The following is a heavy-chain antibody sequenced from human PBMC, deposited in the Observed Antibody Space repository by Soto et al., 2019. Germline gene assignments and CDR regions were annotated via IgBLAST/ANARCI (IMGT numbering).Heavy chain of an antibody. CDR3: ARGGAAGRGDAIDI. D-gene: IGHD3-10*01. CDR1: GFTFRNQW. CDR2: FNGDGTRA. Sequence: EVQLEESGGGSVQLGESLRVSCVASGFTFRNQWMHWVRQVPGKGLVWVCRFNGDGTRASYADFVRGRFTISRDNAQNLLFLQLNSLRVDDTGVYHCARGGAAGRGDAIDIWGPGTTVAVSS. V-gene: IGHV3-74*01. J-gene: IGHJ3*02.